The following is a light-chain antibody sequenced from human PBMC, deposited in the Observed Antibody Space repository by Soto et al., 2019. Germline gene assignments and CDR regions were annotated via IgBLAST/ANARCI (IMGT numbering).Light chain of an antibody. CDR2: GTS. Sequence: ILLTQSPCTLSLSPGERATLSCRASQSVSSTYLAWYQQKPGHAPGLLLYGTSNRATGIPDRLSGSGSGTDFTLTISRLEPEDFAVYYCQQYGSSGTFGQGTKVDIK. J-gene: IGKJ1*01. V-gene: IGKV3-20*01. CDR3: QQYGSSGT. CDR1: QSVSSTY.